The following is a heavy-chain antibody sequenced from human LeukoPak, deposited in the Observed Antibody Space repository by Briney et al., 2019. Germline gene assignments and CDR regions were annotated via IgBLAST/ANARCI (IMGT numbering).Heavy chain of an antibody. CDR1: GYTFTVYY. D-gene: IGHD7-27*01. V-gene: IGHV1-2*02. CDR2: INPNSGGT. Sequence: ASVTVSCKASGYTFTVYYMHWVRQAPGQGLEWMGWINPNSGGTNYAQKFQGRVTMTRDTSISTAYMELSRLRSDDTAVYYCARYALTENWGSLDYWGQGTLVTVSS. J-gene: IGHJ4*02. CDR3: ARYALTENWGSLDY.